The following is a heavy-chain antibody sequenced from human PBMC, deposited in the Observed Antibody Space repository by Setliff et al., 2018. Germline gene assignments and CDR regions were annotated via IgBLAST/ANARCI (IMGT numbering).Heavy chain of an antibody. D-gene: IGHD3-22*01. V-gene: IGHV4-4*07. CDR1: GGSISSYY. Sequence: SETLSLTCTVSGGSISSYYWSWIRQPAGKGLEWIGHIYTTGRTNYNPSLKSRVTLSVDTSKNQFSLKLTSVTAADTAIYYCARTPYYYDTAGYDFWGQGTRVTVSS. CDR3: ARTPYYYDTAGYDF. J-gene: IGHJ4*02. CDR2: IYTTGRT.